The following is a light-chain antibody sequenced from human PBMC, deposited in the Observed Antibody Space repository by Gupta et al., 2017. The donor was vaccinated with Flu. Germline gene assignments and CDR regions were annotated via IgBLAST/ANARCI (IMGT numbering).Light chain of an antibody. Sequence: QLLLPQSPSASASLGASVTLTCTLSSGNSSYAIAWHQQQPEKGPRYLMKLNSDGSHSKGAGIPDRFSGSSSGAERYLTISSLQSEDEADYYCQTWGTGIQVFGGGTKLTVL. J-gene: IGLJ3*02. CDR1: SGNSSYA. V-gene: IGLV4-69*01. CDR2: LNSDGSH. CDR3: QTWGTGIQV.